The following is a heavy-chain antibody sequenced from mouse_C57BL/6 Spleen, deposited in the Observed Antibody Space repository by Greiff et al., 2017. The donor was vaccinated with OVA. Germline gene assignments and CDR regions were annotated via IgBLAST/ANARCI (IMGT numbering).Heavy chain of an antibody. V-gene: IGHV3-6*01. CDR2: ISYDGSN. CDR1: GYSITSGYY. D-gene: IGHD2-3*01. J-gene: IGHJ2*01. CDR3: AREGGYDQGYFDY. Sequence: EVKLVESGPGLVKPSQSLSLTCSVTGYSITSGYYWNWIRQFPGNKLEWMGYISYDGSNNYNPSLKNRISITRDTSKNQFFLKLNSVTTEDTATYYCAREGGYDQGYFDYWGQGTTLTVSS.